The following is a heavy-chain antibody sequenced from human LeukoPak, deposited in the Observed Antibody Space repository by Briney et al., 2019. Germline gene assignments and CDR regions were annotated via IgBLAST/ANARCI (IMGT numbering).Heavy chain of an antibody. Sequence: SETLSLTCTVSGGSISNSSYFWGWIRQPPGKRLEWIGSIYYRGSTYYNPSLKSRVTISVDKSKNQFSLNFNSMSAADSAVYYCAANGYYTIEYWGQGTLVTVSS. J-gene: IGHJ4*02. D-gene: IGHD1-26*01. CDR2: IYYRGST. CDR3: AANGYYTIEY. V-gene: IGHV4-39*07. CDR1: GGSISNSSYF.